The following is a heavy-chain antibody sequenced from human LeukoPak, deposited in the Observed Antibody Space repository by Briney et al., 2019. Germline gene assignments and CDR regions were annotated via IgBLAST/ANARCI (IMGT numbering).Heavy chain of an antibody. CDR2: ISSSSSYI. J-gene: IGHJ6*02. D-gene: IGHD3-22*01. CDR1: GFTFSSYS. Sequence: PRGSLRLSCAASGFTFSSYSMNWVRQAPGKGLEWVSSISSSSSYIYYADSVKGRFTISRDNAKNSLYLQMNSLRAEDTAVYSCARGSGYDYYYGMDVWGQGTTVTVSS. CDR3: ARGSGYDYYYGMDV. V-gene: IGHV3-21*01.